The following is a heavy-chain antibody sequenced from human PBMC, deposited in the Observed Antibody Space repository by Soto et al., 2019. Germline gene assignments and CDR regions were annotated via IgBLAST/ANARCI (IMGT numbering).Heavy chain of an antibody. CDR2: IYCSGST. J-gene: IGHJ4*02. CDR1: GGSISSGGYY. Sequence: PSETLSLTCTVSGGSISSGGYYWSWIRQHPGKGLEWIGYIYCSGSTNYNPSLKSRVTISVDTSKNQFSLKLSSVTAADTAVYYCARITYYDILTGSRFYYFDYWRQGTLVTVSS. CDR3: ARITYYDILTGSRFYYFDY. V-gene: IGHV4-61*08. D-gene: IGHD3-9*01.